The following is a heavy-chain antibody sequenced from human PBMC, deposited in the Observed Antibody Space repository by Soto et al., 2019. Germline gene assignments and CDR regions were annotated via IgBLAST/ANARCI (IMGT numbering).Heavy chain of an antibody. V-gene: IGHV4-4*02. CDR3: ARMYSSGSGWFHP. J-gene: IGHJ5*02. Sequence: SETLSLTCTVSGGSITNSNWWSWVRHHPGKGLEWIGSFYSSGSIIYNPSLRSRVSISGDTSSNQFSMSLTSVTAADTARYYCARMYSSGSGWFHPWGQGTLVTVSS. D-gene: IGHD6-19*01. CDR1: GGSITNSNW. CDR2: FYSSGSI.